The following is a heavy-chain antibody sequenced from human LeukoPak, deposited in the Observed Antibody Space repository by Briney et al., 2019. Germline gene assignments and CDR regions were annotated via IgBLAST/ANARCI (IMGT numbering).Heavy chain of an antibody. CDR3: ARDSGSYLGDY. CDR1: GFTFSSYA. J-gene: IGHJ4*02. Sequence: GGSLRLSCAASGFTFSSYAMHWVRQAPGKGLEWVAVISYDGSNKYYADSVKGRFTISRDNSKNTLYLQMNSPRAEDTAVYYCARDSGSYLGDYWGQGTLVAVSS. D-gene: IGHD1-26*01. CDR2: ISYDGSNK. V-gene: IGHV3-30-3*01.